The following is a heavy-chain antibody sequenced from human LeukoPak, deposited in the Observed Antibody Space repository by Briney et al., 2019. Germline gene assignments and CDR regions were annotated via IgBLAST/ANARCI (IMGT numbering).Heavy chain of an antibody. CDR3: AGDSTITGTTFADY. D-gene: IGHD1-7*01. CDR1: GYTFTGYY. CDR2: INPNSGGT. V-gene: IGHV1-2*02. J-gene: IGHJ4*02. Sequence: ASVKVSCKASGYTFTGYYMHWVRQAPGQGLEWMGWINPNSGGTNYAQKFQGRVTMTRDTSISTAYMELSRLRSDDTAVYYCAGDSTITGTTFADYWGQGTLVTVSS.